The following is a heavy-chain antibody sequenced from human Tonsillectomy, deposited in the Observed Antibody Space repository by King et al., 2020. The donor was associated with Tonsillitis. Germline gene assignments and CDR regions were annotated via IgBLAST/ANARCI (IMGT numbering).Heavy chain of an antibody. Sequence: VQSGGSLRLSCVVSGLSFSHYAMSWVRQAPGKGLEWVSYISGSGGSTYYADSVKGRFTISRDNSTNTLYLEMNSLRAEDTAVYHCADRFYGDSPTDWGQGALVTVSS. CDR1: GLSFSHYA. CDR2: ISGSGGST. CDR3: ADRFYGDSPTD. D-gene: IGHD4-17*01. V-gene: IGHV3-23*01. J-gene: IGHJ4*02.